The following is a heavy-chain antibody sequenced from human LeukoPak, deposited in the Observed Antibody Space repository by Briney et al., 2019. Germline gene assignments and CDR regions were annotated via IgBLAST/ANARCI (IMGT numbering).Heavy chain of an antibody. D-gene: IGHD4-17*01. CDR2: IYYSGST. CDR3: ARLTTVTTYYYYYGMDV. Sequence: SETLSLTCTVSGGSFSSGSYYWSWIRQPPGKGLEWIGYIYYSGSTNYNPSLKSRVTISVDTSKNQFSLKLSSVTAADTAVYYCARLTTVTTYYYYYGMDVWGQGTTVTVSS. V-gene: IGHV4-61*01. CDR1: GGSFSSGSYY. J-gene: IGHJ6*02.